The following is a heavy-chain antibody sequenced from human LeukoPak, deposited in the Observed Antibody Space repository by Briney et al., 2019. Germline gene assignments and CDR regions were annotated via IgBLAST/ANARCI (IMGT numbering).Heavy chain of an antibody. D-gene: IGHD1-1*01. V-gene: IGHV1-2*02. CDR3: ARATGTCGHDGFDI. CDR2: INPNSGDT. CDR1: GYGFSGYY. J-gene: IGHJ3*02. Sequence: ASVKVSCRASGYGFSGYYLHWVRQSPGQGLEWMGWINPNSGDTKYAQKFQGRVTMTRDTSISTAYMELTNLTSDDTAVYYCARATGTCGHDGFDIWGQGTMVTVSS.